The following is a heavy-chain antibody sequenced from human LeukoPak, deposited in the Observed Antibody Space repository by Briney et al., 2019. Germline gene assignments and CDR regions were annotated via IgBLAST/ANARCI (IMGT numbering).Heavy chain of an antibody. J-gene: IGHJ4*02. CDR1: GFSFSSFT. D-gene: IGHD6-19*01. Sequence: GGSLRLSCAASGFSFSSFTMHWVRQSPGKGLEWVASISRSGDYIYYVASLKGRFTISKDNAKNSLSLHMNSLRAEDTAVYYCAREYSSSREFDYWGQGTLVTVSS. CDR2: ISRSGDYI. CDR3: AREYSSSREFDY. V-gene: IGHV3-21*01.